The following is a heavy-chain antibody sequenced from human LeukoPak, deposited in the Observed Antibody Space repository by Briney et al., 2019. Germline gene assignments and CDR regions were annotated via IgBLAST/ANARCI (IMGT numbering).Heavy chain of an antibody. CDR2: ISYDGSNK. J-gene: IGHJ4*02. CDR1: GFTFSSYA. CDR3: ARGSASLDY. Sequence: GGSLRLSCAASGFTFSSYAMHWVRQAPGKGLEWVAVISYDGSNKYYADSVKGRFTISRDNSKNTLYLQMNSLRAEDTAVYYCARGSASLDYWGQGTLVTVSS. V-gene: IGHV3-30*14.